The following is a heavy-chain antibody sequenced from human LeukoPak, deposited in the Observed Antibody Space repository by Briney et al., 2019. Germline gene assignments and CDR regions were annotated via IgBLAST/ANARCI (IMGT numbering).Heavy chain of an antibody. CDR2: IIPIFGTA. CDR1: GGTFSSYA. D-gene: IGHD5-24*01. J-gene: IGHJ4*02. Sequence: EASVKVSCKASGGTFSSYAISWVRQAPGQGLEWMGGIIPIFGTANYAQKFQGRVTITADKSTSTAYMELSSLRSEDTAVYYCATGEGRWLQSPHFDYWGQGTLVTVSS. V-gene: IGHV1-69*06. CDR3: ATGEGRWLQSPHFDY.